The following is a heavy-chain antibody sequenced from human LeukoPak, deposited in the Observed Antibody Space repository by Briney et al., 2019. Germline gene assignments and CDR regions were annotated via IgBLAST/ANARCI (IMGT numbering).Heavy chain of an antibody. J-gene: IGHJ5*02. V-gene: IGHV4-59*01. CDR2: IYYTGST. Sequence: SETLSLTCTVSGGSTSYYYWTWIRQSPGKGLEWIGQIYYTGSTYYNPSLKRRVTISVDTSRNQFSLTLTSVTAADTAVYHCARGGTYNDILSSDPWGQGTLVTVSS. D-gene: IGHD3-9*01. CDR1: GGSTSYYY. CDR3: ARGGTYNDILSSDP.